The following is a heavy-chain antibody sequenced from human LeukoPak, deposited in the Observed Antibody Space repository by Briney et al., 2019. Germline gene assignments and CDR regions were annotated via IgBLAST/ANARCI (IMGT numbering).Heavy chain of an antibody. D-gene: IGHD3-16*01. Sequence: PGGSLRLSCAASGFTFSSYSMNWVRQAPGKGLEWVSSISSSSSYIYYADSVKGRFTISRDNAKNSLYLQMNSLRAEDTAVYYCARGPTKIPDGRLGYWGQGTLVTVSS. CDR1: GFTFSSYS. CDR3: ARGPTKIPDGRLGY. V-gene: IGHV3-21*01. J-gene: IGHJ4*02. CDR2: ISSSSSYI.